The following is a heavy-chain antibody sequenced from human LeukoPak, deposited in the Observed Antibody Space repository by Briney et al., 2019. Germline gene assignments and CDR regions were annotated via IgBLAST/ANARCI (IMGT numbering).Heavy chain of an antibody. CDR3: AKRGYCRGGTCFSHDAFDI. J-gene: IGHJ3*02. Sequence: GRSLRLSCAASGFTFDDYAMHWVRQVPGKGLEWVSGISWNSGSIGYADSVKGRSTISRDNAKNSLYLQMNSLRAEDTAVYYCAKRGYCRGGTCFSHDAFDIWGQGTMVTVSS. D-gene: IGHD2-15*01. CDR2: ISWNSGSI. CDR1: GFTFDDYA. V-gene: IGHV3-9*01.